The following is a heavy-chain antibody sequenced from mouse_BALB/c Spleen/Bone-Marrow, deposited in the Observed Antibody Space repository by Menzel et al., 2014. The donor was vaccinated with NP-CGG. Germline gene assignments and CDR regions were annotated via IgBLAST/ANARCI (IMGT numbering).Heavy chain of an antibody. Sequence: SGAALVKPGASVKLSCTASGFNIKDTYMHWVKQKPERGLEWIGRIDPANGNTKYDPKFQGKATITADTSSNTAYLQLSSLTSEDTAVYYCARWEYYAMDYWGQGTSVTVSS. D-gene: IGHD4-1*01. CDR3: ARWEYYAMDY. CDR2: IDPANGNT. CDR1: GFNIKDTY. J-gene: IGHJ4*01. V-gene: IGHV14-3*02.